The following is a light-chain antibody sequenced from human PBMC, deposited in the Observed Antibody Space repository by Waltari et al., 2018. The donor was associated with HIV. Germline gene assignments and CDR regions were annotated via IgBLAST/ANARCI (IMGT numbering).Light chain of an antibody. CDR2: GAS. Sequence: MTQSPATLSGSTGERVTFSCRASQSLSGNLAWYQQKPGQAPRLFIHGASTMATGVPDRFTGSGSGAEFTLTISSLQSEDFAVYDCQQYNNWPWTFGQGTKVEIK. CDR1: QSLSGN. V-gene: IGKV3-15*01. CDR3: QQYNNWPWT. J-gene: IGKJ1*01.